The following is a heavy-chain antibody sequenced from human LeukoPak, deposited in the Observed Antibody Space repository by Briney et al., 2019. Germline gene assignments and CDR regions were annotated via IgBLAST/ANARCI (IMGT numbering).Heavy chain of an antibody. V-gene: IGHV3-7*01. Sequence: GGSLRLSCAASGFTFSNYWMSWVRQAPGKRLEWVANIKKDGSEKYYVDSVKGRFTISRDNAKNSLYLQMNSLRAEDTAVYYCALYSSGYSYYFDYWGQGTLVTVSS. J-gene: IGHJ4*02. CDR3: ALYSSGYSYYFDY. D-gene: IGHD3-22*01. CDR1: GFTFSNYW. CDR2: IKKDGSEK.